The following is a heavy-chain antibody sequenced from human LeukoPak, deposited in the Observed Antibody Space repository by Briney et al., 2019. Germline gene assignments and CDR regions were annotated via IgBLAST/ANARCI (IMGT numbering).Heavy chain of an antibody. CDR1: GGTFNSYT. CDR3: ASRDIVVVVAATNTFNI. D-gene: IGHD2-15*01. CDR2: IIPILGIA. J-gene: IGHJ3*02. V-gene: IGHV1-69*02. Sequence: GASVKVSCKASGGTFNSYTISWVRQAPGQGLEWMGRIIPILGIANYAQKFQGRATITADKSTSTAYMELSSLRSEDTAVYYCASRDIVVVVAATNTFNIWGQGTMVTVSS.